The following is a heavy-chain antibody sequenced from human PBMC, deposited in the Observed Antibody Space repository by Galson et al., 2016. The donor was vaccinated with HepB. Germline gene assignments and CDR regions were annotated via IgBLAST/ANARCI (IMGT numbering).Heavy chain of an antibody. CDR3: ARRLVGSHGNAFDI. CDR1: GYTFTAYA. J-gene: IGHJ3*02. Sequence: SVKVSCKASGYTFTAYAIHWVRQAPGQRLEWMAWINPAKGDTRSSQKLQGRVTLTRDTSPTTASMELSSLGSEDTAVYYRARRLVGSHGNAFDIWGQGTLVTVSS. D-gene: IGHD2-8*02. V-gene: IGHV1-3*01. CDR2: INPAKGDT.